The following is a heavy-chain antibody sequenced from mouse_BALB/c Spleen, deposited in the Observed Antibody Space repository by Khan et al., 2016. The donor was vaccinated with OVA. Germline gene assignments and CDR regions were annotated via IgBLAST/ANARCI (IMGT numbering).Heavy chain of an antibody. J-gene: IGHJ4*01. CDR1: GYTFTSYW. D-gene: IGHD1-1*01. Sequence: DLVRPGASVKLSCKASGYTFTSYWINWVKQRPGQGLEWIGRIAPGSGSTRYNEMFKGKATLTVDPSSGTAYIQLSSLSYEDSAVFFGTRENYYGRTCYAMDYWGQGTSVTVSS. CDR2: IAPGSGST. CDR3: TRENYYGRTCYAMDY. V-gene: IGHV1S41*01.